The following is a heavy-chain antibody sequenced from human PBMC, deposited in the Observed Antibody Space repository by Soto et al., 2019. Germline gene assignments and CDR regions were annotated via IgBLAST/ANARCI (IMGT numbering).Heavy chain of an antibody. J-gene: IGHJ4*02. V-gene: IGHV4-39*01. Sequence: QLQLQESGPGLVKPSETLSLTCTVSGDSVSSSNYYWGWIRQPPGKGLEWIGSVYYSGSTYYNPNLKSRVTMSVDTSKNQFTLKLSSVTAADAAVYSCARHPTFIGWEYYFDYWGQGTPVTVSS. CDR2: VYYSGST. CDR1: GDSVSSSNYY. D-gene: IGHD6-19*01. CDR3: ARHPTFIGWEYYFDY.